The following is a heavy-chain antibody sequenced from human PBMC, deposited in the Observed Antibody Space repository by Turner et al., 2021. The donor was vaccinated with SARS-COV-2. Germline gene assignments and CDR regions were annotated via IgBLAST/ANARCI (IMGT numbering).Heavy chain of an antibody. V-gene: IGHV4-39*01. J-gene: IGHJ5*02. CDR3: ARRSEGYYGSGSHWFDP. CDR1: GRSISSSPYY. Sequence: QLLLQESGPGLVKPSETLSLTCTVSGRSISSSPYYWGWIRQPPGKGLEWIGSIYYSGRTYDNPSLKSRVTISVDTSKNQFSLKLSSVTAADTAVYCARRSEGYYGSGSHWFDPWGQGTLVTVSS. CDR2: IYYSGRT. D-gene: IGHD3-10*01.